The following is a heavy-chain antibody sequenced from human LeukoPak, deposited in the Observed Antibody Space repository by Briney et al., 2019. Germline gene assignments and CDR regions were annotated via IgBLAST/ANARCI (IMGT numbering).Heavy chain of an antibody. J-gene: IGHJ4*02. D-gene: IGHD6-19*01. V-gene: IGHV1-18*01. CDR3: ARVDSSGWLPANY. Sequence: VKVSCKASGYTFTSYGISWVRQAPGQGLEWMGWISPYNGNTDYSQKLQGRVTMTTDTSTSTAYMELRSLRSDDTAVYYCARVDSSGWLPANYWGQGTLVTVSS. CDR1: GYTFTSYG. CDR2: ISPYNGNT.